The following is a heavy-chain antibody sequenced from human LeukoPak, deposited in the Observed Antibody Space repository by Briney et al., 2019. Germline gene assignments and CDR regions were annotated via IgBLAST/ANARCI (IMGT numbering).Heavy chain of an antibody. J-gene: IGHJ4*02. CDR2: INPNSGGT. D-gene: IGHD3-10*01. Sequence: ASVKVSCKASGYTFTGYYMHWVRQAPGQGLEWMGWINPNSGGTNYAQKFQGRVTMTRDTSISTAYMELSRLRSDDTAVYYCARDRVTMVRGVIKAFDYWGQGTLVTVSS. V-gene: IGHV1-2*02. CDR3: ARDRVTMVRGVIKAFDY. CDR1: GYTFTGYY.